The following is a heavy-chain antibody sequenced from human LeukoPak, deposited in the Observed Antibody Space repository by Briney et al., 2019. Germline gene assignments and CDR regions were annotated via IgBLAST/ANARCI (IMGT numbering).Heavy chain of an antibody. CDR2: ISPYNGNT. V-gene: IGHV1-18*01. CDR1: GYTFTNYG. D-gene: IGHD1-26*01. CDR3: ARGGWELYFDY. J-gene: IGHJ4*02. Sequence: ASVKVSCKASGYTFTNYGITWVRQAPGQGLEWMGWISPYNGNTNYAQKFQGRVTMTTDTSTTTAYMELRSLGSDDTAVYYCARGGWELYFDYWGQGTLVTVSS.